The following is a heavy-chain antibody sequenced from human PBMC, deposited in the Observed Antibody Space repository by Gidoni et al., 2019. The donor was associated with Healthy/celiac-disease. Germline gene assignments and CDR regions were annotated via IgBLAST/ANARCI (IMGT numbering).Heavy chain of an antibody. Sequence: QVQLQQWGAGRLKPSETLSLTCAVYGGSRIGSTYYWNWSRQSPGKGLEWIGEIVHGGSTNYNPSLKSRVTMSVDTSKNQFSLKLSSVTAADTAVYYCARGRGYDYIWGTTYFFDYWGHGTLVTVSS. D-gene: IGHD3-16*01. V-gene: IGHV4-34*01. CDR2: IVHGGST. CDR1: GGSRIGSTYY. J-gene: IGHJ4*01. CDR3: ARGRGYDYIWGTTYFFDY.